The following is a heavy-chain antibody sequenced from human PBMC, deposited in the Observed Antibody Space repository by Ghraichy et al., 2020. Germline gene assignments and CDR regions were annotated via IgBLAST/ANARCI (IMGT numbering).Heavy chain of an antibody. V-gene: IGHV3-23*01. CDR3: AKSGETTYYYDSSGYYYYFQH. CDR2: ISGSGGST. J-gene: IGHJ1*01. CDR1: GFTFSSYA. D-gene: IGHD3-22*01. Sequence: GGSLRLSCAASGFTFSSYAMSWVRQAPGKGLEWVSAISGSGGSTYYADSVKGRFTISRDNSKNTLYLQMNSLRAEDTAVYYCAKSGETTYYYDSSGYYYYFQHWGQGTLVTVSS.